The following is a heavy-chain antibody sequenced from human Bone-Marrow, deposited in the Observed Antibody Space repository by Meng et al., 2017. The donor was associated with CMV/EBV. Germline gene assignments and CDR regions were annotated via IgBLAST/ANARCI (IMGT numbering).Heavy chain of an antibody. CDR2: ISTYNGKT. CDR3: ARDRYCSITSCYASVSWYYYGMDA. Sequence: ASGKVSCKASGYIFPNYGISWVRQAPGQGHEWMGWISTYNGKTNYAQSFQGRVTLTADTSTSTVYMELRSLRSDDTAVYYCARDRYCSITSCYASVSWYYYGMDAWGQGTTVTVSS. V-gene: IGHV1-18*01. J-gene: IGHJ6*02. CDR1: GYIFPNYG. D-gene: IGHD2-2*01.